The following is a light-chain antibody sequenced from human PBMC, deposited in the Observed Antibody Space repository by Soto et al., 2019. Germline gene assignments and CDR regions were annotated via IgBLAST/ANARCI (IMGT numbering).Light chain of an antibody. J-gene: IGKJ4*01. CDR1: ENVGIY. CDR3: QQRRNWLT. V-gene: IGKV3-11*01. CDR2: EAS. Sequence: DIVLTQSPATLSLSPGERATLSCRASENVGIYLAWYQQKPGQAPRLLIYEASNRATGIRARFSGGGSGTDFTPTISSLEPEDFAVYYCQQRRNWLTFGGGTKVE.